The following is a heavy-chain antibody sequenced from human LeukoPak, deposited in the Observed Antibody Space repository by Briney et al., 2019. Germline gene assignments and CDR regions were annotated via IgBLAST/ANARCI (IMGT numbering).Heavy chain of an antibody. J-gene: IGHJ6*02. Sequence: GGSLRLSCAASGFTFRSYAMHWVRQAPGKGLEWVAVISYDGSNKYYADSVKGRFTISRDNSKNTLYLQMNSLRAEDTAVYYCARDEGVLRFPLVDVWGQGTTVTVSS. V-gene: IGHV3-30-3*01. CDR3: ARDEGVLRFPLVDV. CDR1: GFTFRSYA. CDR2: ISYDGSNK. D-gene: IGHD3-3*01.